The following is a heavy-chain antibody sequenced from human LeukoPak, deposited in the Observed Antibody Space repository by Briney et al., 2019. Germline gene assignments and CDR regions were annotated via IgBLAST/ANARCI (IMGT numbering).Heavy chain of an antibody. CDR3: AKLGHGGYYSYMDV. V-gene: IGHV3-23*01. CDR2: ISTDGTT. J-gene: IGHJ6*03. CDR1: GFTFANYA. Sequence: QAGGSLRLSCAVSGFTFANYAMTWVRQAPGKGLESVSSISTDGTTYYAHSVKGRFTLPRDNSKNTLYLQMSSLRAEDTAVYYCAKLGHGGYYSYMDVWGKGTTVTVSS. D-gene: IGHD3-16*01.